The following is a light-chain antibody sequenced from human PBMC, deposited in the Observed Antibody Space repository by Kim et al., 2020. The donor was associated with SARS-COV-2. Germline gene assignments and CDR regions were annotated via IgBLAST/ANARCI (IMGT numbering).Light chain of an antibody. J-gene: IGLJ2*01. CDR3: QTWDSYTYVV. V-gene: IGLV3-1*01. CDR2: QDT. CDR1: LLGEKY. Sequence: SYELTQPPSVSVSPGQTANITCSGDLLGEKYTCWYQQKPGQSPVLVIYQDTKRPSGIPERFSGSNSGNTATLAISGTQAMDEADYYCQTWDSYTYVVVGGGTQLTVL.